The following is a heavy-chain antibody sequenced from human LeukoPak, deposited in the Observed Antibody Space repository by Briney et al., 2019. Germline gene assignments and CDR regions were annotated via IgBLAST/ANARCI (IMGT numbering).Heavy chain of an antibody. J-gene: IGHJ4*02. V-gene: IGHV4-59*01. D-gene: IGHD6-19*01. CDR2: MYNRGST. CDR3: ARAEKAVTGTLDS. Sequence: ASETLSLTCTVSGDSISNYYWSWIRQSPGKELGWIGYMYNRGSTIYNPSLKSRVTISTDTSKNQFSLRLTSVTAADTAVYYCARAEKAVTGTLDSWGQGTLITVSS. CDR1: GDSISNYY.